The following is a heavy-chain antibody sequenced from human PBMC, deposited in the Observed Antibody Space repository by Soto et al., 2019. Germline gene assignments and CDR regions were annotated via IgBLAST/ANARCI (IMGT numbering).Heavy chain of an antibody. CDR3: ATSVVVAATIAFDI. Sequence: SVRVSCKASGGTFSSYAISWVRQAPGQGLEWMGGIIPIFGTANYAQKFQGRVTITADESTSTAYMELSSLRSEDTAVYYCATSVVVAATIAFDIWGQGTMVTVSS. CDR1: GGTFSSYA. CDR2: IIPIFGTA. J-gene: IGHJ3*02. D-gene: IGHD2-15*01. V-gene: IGHV1-69*13.